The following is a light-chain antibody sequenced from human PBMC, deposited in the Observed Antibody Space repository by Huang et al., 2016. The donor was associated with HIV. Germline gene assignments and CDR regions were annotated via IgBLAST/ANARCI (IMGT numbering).Light chain of an antibody. J-gene: IGKJ3*01. CDR3: QQYFFSPMT. Sequence: DIVMTQSPDFLAVSLGERATISCKSSHSLLNRPKRKNYLAWYQQNPGQPPKLLIYWAAVREYGVPDRFNGSGSGTDFTLTLTSLQAEDVAVYFCQQYFFSPMTFGPGTKVDI. CDR1: HSLLNRPKRKNY. V-gene: IGKV4-1*01. CDR2: WAA.